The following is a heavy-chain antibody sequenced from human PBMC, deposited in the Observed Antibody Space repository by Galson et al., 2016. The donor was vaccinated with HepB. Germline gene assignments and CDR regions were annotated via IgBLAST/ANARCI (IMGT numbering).Heavy chain of an antibody. J-gene: IGHJ6*02. CDR3: ARAAPPYYYYGMDV. Sequence: LRLSCAASGFSFSSYVMSWVRQTPGKGLEWIGAVDHSGSTNYNPSLKGRVSMSVDTTRKQVSLKVDSVTAADTGLYFCARAAPPYYYYGMDVWGQGTTVIVSS. CDR2: VDHSGST. V-gene: IGHV4-34*01. CDR1: GFSFSSYV.